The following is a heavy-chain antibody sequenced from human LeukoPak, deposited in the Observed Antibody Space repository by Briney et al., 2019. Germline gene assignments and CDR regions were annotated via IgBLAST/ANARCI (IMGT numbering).Heavy chain of an antibody. Sequence: SETLSLTCTVSGGSISSYYWSWIRQPPGKGLEWIGYIYYSGCTNYNPSLKSRVTISVDTSKNQFSLKLSSVTAADTAVYYCARHPRIAAAGFDYWGQGTLVTVSS. J-gene: IGHJ4*02. CDR2: IYYSGCT. V-gene: IGHV4-59*08. D-gene: IGHD6-13*01. CDR3: ARHPRIAAAGFDY. CDR1: GGSISSYY.